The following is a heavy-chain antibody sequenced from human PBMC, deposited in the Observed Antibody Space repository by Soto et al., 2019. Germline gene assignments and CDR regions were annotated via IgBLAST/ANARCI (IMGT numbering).Heavy chain of an antibody. Sequence: SETLSLTCTVSGGSVSSANYYWGWIRQPPGKGLEWIGSIYYSGNTNYNPSPNSRVTISVDTSKNQFSLRLSSVTAADTAVYYCARVSGSYYHVYYFDYWGQGTLVTVSS. CDR1: GGSVSSANYY. J-gene: IGHJ4*02. V-gene: IGHV4-61*01. CDR2: IYYSGNT. D-gene: IGHD1-26*01. CDR3: ARVSGSYYHVYYFDY.